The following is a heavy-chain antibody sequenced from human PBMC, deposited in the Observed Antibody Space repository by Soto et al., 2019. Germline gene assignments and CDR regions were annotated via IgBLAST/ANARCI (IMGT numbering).Heavy chain of an antibody. Sequence: AKLSCRDSGFTFTSSAVHWVRQARGQRLKCIGWIVVGSGNTNYAQKFQERVTITRDMSTSTAYMELSSLRSEDPAVYYCAADKDYYDSSGSYWGQGTLVTVSS. D-gene: IGHD3-22*01. CDR3: AADKDYYDSSGSY. CDR2: IVVGSGNT. V-gene: IGHV1-58*01. J-gene: IGHJ4*02. CDR1: GFTFTSSA.